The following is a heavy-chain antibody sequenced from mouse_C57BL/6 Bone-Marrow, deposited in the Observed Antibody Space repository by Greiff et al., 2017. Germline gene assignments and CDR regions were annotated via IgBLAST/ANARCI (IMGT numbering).Heavy chain of an antibody. J-gene: IGHJ1*03. CDR3: ARRPARYWYFDV. V-gene: IGHV5-17*01. Sequence: EVKLEESGGGLVKPGGSLKLSCAASGFTFSDYGMHWVRQAPEKGLEWVAYISSGSSTIYSADTVKGRFTISRDNAKNTLFLQMTSLRSEDTAMYYCARRPARYWYFDVWGTGTTVTVSS. CDR2: ISSGSSTI. CDR1: GFTFSDYG.